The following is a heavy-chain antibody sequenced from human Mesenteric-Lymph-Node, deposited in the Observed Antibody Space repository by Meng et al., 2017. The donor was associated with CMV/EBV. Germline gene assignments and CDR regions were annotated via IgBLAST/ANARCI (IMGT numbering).Heavy chain of an antibody. Sequence: VYCGSFSGYYWRWIRQPPGKGLEWIGEINHSGSTNYNPSLKSRVTISVDTSKNQFSLKLSSVTAADTAVYYCARYLRYWHDYGMDVWGQGTTVTVSS. J-gene: IGHJ6*02. D-gene: IGHD3-3*02. CDR3: ARYLRYWHDYGMDV. V-gene: IGHV4-34*01. CDR2: INHSGST. CDR1: CGSFSGYY.